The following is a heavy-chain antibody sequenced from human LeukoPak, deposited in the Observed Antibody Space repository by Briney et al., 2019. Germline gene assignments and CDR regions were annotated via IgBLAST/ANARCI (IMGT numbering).Heavy chain of an antibody. J-gene: IGHJ6*02. D-gene: IGHD2-15*01. CDR1: GGSISSYY. V-gene: IGHV4-34*01. CDR3: ARGVKGGYCCGGSCMRRKIYYYGMDV. CDR2: INHSGSS. Sequence: PSETLSLTCAVYGGSISSYYWSWIRQPPGKGLEWIGEINHSGSSNYNPSLKSRDSISVDTSKGQFSLQLSSVTAADTAVYYCARGVKGGYCCGGSCMRRKIYYYGMDVWGQGTTVTVSS.